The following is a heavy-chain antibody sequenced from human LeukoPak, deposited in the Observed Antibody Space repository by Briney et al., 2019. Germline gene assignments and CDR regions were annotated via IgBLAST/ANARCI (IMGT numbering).Heavy chain of an antibody. J-gene: IGHJ5*02. Sequence: SETLSLTCTVSGGSISSYYWSWIRQPAGKGLEWIGSIYYSGSTYYNPSLKSRITISVDTSKNQFSLKLGSVTAADTAAYYCAIGGGYYLNWFDPWGQGTLVTVSS. CDR3: AIGGGYYLNWFDP. V-gene: IGHV4-4*07. CDR1: GGSISSYY. D-gene: IGHD3-16*01. CDR2: IYYSGST.